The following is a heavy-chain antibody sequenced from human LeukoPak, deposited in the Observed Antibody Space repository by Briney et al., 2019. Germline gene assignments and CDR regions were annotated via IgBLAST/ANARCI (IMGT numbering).Heavy chain of an antibody. CDR2: IKQDGSEK. V-gene: IGHV3-7*01. CDR1: GFTSSGYW. CDR3: ARGRSIMGP. Sequence: GGSLRLSCAASGFTSSGYWMSWVRQAPGKGLEWVANIKQDGSEKNYEDSVKGRFTIFRDNAKNSLDLQMNSLRVEDTAVYYCARGRSIMGPWGQGTLVTVSS. D-gene: IGHD1-26*01. J-gene: IGHJ5*02.